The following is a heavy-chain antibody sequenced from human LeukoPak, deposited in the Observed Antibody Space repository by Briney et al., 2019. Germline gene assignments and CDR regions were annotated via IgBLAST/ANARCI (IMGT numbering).Heavy chain of an antibody. Sequence: SETLSLTCAVSGGSISSSNWWSWVRQPPGKGLEWIGEIYHSGSTNYNPSLKSRVTISVDKSKNQFSLKLSSVTAAVTAVYYCARDGDYGDYAPAPADAFDIWGQGTMVTVSS. CDR3: ARDGDYGDYAPAPADAFDI. J-gene: IGHJ3*02. D-gene: IGHD4-17*01. CDR2: IYHSGST. CDR1: GGSISSSNW. V-gene: IGHV4-4*02.